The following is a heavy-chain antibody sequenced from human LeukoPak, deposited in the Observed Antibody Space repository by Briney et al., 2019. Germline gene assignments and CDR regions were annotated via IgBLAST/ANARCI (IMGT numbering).Heavy chain of an antibody. D-gene: IGHD2/OR15-2a*01. CDR1: GFTVSSNY. Sequence: GGSLRLSCAASGFTVSSNYLSWVRPAPGKGLAWVAVTFSGSGTYYTDSVKGRFTISRDNSKNTLYLQMNSLRAVDTAVYYCARVSLGAFDIWGQGTMVTVST. CDR2: TFSGSGT. J-gene: IGHJ3*02. V-gene: IGHV3-53*01. CDR3: ARVSLGAFDI.